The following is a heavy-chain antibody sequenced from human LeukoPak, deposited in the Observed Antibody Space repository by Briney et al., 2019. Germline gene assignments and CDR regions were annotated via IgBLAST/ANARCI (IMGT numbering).Heavy chain of an antibody. D-gene: IGHD3/OR15-3a*01. CDR2: IRSEAYGGTT. CDR1: GFSFTSYG. V-gene: IGHV3-49*04. J-gene: IGHJ6*02. Sequence: PGGSLRLSCAASGFSFTSYGMHWVRQAPGKGLEWVGFIRSEAYGGTTEYAASVKGRFTISRDDSKSIAYLQMNSLKTKDTAVYYCTREFMDENYYYGMDVWGQGTTVTVSS. CDR3: TREFMDENYYYGMDV.